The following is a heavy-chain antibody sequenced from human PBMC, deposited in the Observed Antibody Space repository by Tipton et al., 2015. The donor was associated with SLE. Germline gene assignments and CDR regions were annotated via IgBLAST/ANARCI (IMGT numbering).Heavy chain of an antibody. CDR1: GGSMSYHY. CDR2: IYYTGNT. Sequence: TLSLTCSVSGGSMSYHYWSWIRQPPGKGLEWIGYIYYTGNTNYNPSLKSRVTMSVDTSKSQFSLKLSSVTAADTAVYFCARQAYLCSTTSCPMNPDAFDIWGQGTMVTVSS. J-gene: IGHJ3*02. D-gene: IGHD2-2*01. V-gene: IGHV4-59*08. CDR3: ARQAYLCSTTSCPMNPDAFDI.